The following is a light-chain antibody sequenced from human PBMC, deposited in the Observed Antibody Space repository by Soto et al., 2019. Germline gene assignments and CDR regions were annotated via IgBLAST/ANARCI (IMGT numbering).Light chain of an antibody. CDR2: GAS. V-gene: IGKV3-15*01. Sequence: EVVMTQSPATLCVSPGERATLSCRASQSVSSNLAWYQQKPGQAPRLLIYGASTRATGIPARFSGSGSGTEFTLTISSLQSGDFAVYYCQQYNSWPPLTFGGGTKVEIK. J-gene: IGKJ4*01. CDR1: QSVSSN. CDR3: QQYNSWPPLT.